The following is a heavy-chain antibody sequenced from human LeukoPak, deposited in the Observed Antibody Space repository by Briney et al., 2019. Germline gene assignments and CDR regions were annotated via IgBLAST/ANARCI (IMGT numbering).Heavy chain of an antibody. Sequence: GGSLRLSCAASGFTVSSNYMSWVRQAPGKGLEWVSVIYSGGSTYYADSVQGRFTISRDNSKNTLYLQMNSLRAEDTAVYYCARVGGGWYLFDYWGQGTLVTVSS. J-gene: IGHJ4*02. D-gene: IGHD6-19*01. V-gene: IGHV3-53*01. CDR1: GFTVSSNY. CDR2: IYSGGST. CDR3: ARVGGGWYLFDY.